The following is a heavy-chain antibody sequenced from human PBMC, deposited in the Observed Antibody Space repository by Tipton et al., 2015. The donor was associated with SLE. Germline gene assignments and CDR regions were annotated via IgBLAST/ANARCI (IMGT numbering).Heavy chain of an antibody. V-gene: IGHV1-3*01. CDR2: INAGNGNT. CDR3: ARDTIAGDWGPLWYFDL. Sequence: QVQLVQSGPEVKKPGASVKVSCKASGYTFTAYAMQWVRQAPGQRLEWMGWINAGNGNTKYSQKFQGRVTITRDTSASTAYMELSSLRSEDTAMFYCARDTIAGDWGPLWYFDLWGRGTLVTVSS. CDR1: GYTFTAYA. J-gene: IGHJ2*01. D-gene: IGHD6-13*01.